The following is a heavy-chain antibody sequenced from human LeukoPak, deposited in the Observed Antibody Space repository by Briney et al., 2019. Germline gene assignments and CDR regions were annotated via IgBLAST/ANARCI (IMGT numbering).Heavy chain of an antibody. J-gene: IGHJ4*02. Sequence: GGSLRLSCAASGCTVSSNYMSWVRQAPGKGLEWVSVIYSGGSTYYADSVKGRFTISRDNSKNTLYLQMNSLRAEDTAVYYCARAILSGYAISGYFDYWGQGTLVTVSS. CDR1: GCTVSSNY. CDR2: IYSGGST. V-gene: IGHV3-53*01. D-gene: IGHD5-12*01. CDR3: ARAILSGYAISGYFDY.